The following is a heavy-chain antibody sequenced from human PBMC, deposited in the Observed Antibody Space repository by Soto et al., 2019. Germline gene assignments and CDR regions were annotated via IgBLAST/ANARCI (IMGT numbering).Heavy chain of an antibody. D-gene: IGHD2-21*02. CDR1: GFTFSDYS. Sequence: EVQLVESGGGLVKPGGSLRLSCAASGFTFSDYSMNWVRQAPGKGLEWVSYISSRSSYIYYADSVKGRFTISRDNAKNSLYLQMNSLRAEDRAVYFCARDAEYCGGDCYSPDYYFDYWGQGILVTVSS. CDR3: ARDAEYCGGDCYSPDYYFDY. J-gene: IGHJ4*02. V-gene: IGHV3-21*01. CDR2: ISSRSSYI.